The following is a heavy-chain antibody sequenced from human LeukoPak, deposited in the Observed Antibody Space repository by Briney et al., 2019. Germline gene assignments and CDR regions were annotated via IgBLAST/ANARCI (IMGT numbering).Heavy chain of an antibody. J-gene: IGHJ4*02. D-gene: IGHD3-16*02. CDR2: ISYSGST. Sequence: SETLSLTCTVSGGSISSYYWSWIRQPPGKGLEWIGSISYSGSTNYNPSLKSRVTISVGTSKNQFSLKLSSVTAADTAVYYCARGIEGVWGSYRYPFDYWGQGTLVTVSS. V-gene: IGHV4-59*12. CDR3: ARGIEGVWGSYRYPFDY. CDR1: GGSISSYY.